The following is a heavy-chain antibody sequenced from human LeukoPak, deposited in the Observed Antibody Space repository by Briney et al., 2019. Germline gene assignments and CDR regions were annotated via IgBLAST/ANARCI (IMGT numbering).Heavy chain of an antibody. J-gene: IGHJ4*02. V-gene: IGHV4-38-2*01. D-gene: IGHD2-2*01. CDR1: SYSLSSGFY. CDR2: IYCTGSS. Sequence: PSETLSLTCAVSSYSLSSGFYWGWIRQPPGKGLEWIGIIYCTGSSYSSPSLKSRVTNSVDTSKNQVSLKLSSVTAADTAVYYCARNYCSSTSCHRGDFDSWGQGTLVTVSS. CDR3: ARNYCSSTSCHRGDFDS.